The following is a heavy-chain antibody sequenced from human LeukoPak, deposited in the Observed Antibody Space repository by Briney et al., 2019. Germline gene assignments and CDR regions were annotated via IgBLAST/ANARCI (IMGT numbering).Heavy chain of an antibody. CDR1: GGSFSGYY. V-gene: IGHV4-34*01. J-gene: IGHJ5*02. D-gene: IGHD2-2*01. CDR3: ARGAPIVEVPAANGSHWFDP. Sequence: SETLSLTCAVYGGSFSGYYWSWIRQPPGKGLEWIGEINHSGSTNYNPSLKSQVTISVDTSKNQFSLKLSSVTAADTAVYYCARGAPIVEVPAANGSHWFDPWGQGTLVTVSS. CDR2: INHSGST.